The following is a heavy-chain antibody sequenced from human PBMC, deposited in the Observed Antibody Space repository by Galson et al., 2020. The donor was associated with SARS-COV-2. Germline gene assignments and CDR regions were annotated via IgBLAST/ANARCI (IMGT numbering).Heavy chain of an antibody. J-gene: IGHJ5*02. CDR3: ARLEAGYYPHRGWFDP. CDR1: GGSISSSSYY. V-gene: IGHV4-39*01. Sequence: SETLSLTCTVSGGSISSSSYYWGWIRQPPGKGLEWIGSIYYSGSTYYNPSLKSRVTISVDTSKNQFSLKLSSVTAADTAVYYCARLEAGYYPHRGWFDPWGQGTLVTVSS. CDR2: IYYSGST. D-gene: IGHD3-9*01.